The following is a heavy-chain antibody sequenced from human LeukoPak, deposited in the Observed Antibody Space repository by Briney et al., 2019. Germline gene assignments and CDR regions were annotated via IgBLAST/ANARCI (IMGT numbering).Heavy chain of an antibody. CDR3: AIYYGSGSSFDY. D-gene: IGHD3-10*01. Sequence: GASLRISCKGSGSSFTSYWISWVRQMPGKGLEWMGRIDPSDSYTNYSPSFQGHVTISADKSISTAYLQWSSLKASDTAMYYCAIYYGSGSSFDYWGQGTLVTVSS. V-gene: IGHV5-10-1*01. CDR1: GSSFTSYW. J-gene: IGHJ4*02. CDR2: IDPSDSYT.